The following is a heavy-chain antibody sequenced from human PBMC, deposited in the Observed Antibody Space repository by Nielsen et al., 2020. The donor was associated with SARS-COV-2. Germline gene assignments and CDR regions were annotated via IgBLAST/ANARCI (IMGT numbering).Heavy chain of an antibody. D-gene: IGHD1-26*01. V-gene: IGHV3-48*01. CDR2: ISTSSRTI. CDR3: AKEGNSGSAYDQ. J-gene: IGHJ5*02. CDR1: GFTFSSYS. Sequence: GGSLRLSCAASGFTFSSYSMNWVRQAPGKGLDWVSYISTSSRTIYYADSVKGRFTISRDNAKNSLYLQMNSLRAEDTALYYCAKEGNSGSAYDQWGQGTLVTVSS.